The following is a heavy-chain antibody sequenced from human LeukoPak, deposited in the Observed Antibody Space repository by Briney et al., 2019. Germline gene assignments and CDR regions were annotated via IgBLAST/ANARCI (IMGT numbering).Heavy chain of an antibody. Sequence: GGSLRLSCTASGFTFGDYAMSWVRQAPGKGLEWVGFIRSKAYGGTTEYGASVKDRFTISRDDSKSIAYLQMNSLKTEDTAVYYCTRVDYYDRKGGFDPWGQGTLVTVSS. CDR3: TRVDYYDRKGGFDP. D-gene: IGHD3-22*01. J-gene: IGHJ5*02. CDR1: GFTFGDYA. V-gene: IGHV3-49*04. CDR2: IRSKAYGGTT.